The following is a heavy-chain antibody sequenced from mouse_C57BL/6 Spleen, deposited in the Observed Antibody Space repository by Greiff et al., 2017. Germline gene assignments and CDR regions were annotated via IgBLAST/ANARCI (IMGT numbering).Heavy chain of an antibody. Sequence: VQLQQSGPELVKPGASVKISCKASGYTFTDYYMNWVKQSPGKSLEWIGDINPNNGGTSYNQKFKGKATLTVDKSSSTAYMELRSLTSEDSAVYYCARGGGYWFAYWGQGTLVTVSA. D-gene: IGHD1-1*02. V-gene: IGHV1-26*01. CDR2: INPNNGGT. CDR1: GYTFTDYY. CDR3: ARGGGYWFAY. J-gene: IGHJ3*01.